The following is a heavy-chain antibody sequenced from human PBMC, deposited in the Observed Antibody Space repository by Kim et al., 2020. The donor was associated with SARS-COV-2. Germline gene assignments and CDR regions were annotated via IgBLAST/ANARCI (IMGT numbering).Heavy chain of an antibody. V-gene: IGHV4-34*01. Sequence: SETLSLTCAVYGGSFSGYYWSWIRQPPGKGLEWIGEINHSGSTNYNPSLKSRVTISVDTSKNQFSLKLSSVTAADTAVYYCARSRGHILRTYSSSWYRSPEPAFDYWGQGTLVTVSS. J-gene: IGHJ4*02. CDR2: INHSGST. D-gene: IGHD6-13*01. CDR1: GGSFSGYY. CDR3: ARSRGHILRTYSSSWYRSPEPAFDY.